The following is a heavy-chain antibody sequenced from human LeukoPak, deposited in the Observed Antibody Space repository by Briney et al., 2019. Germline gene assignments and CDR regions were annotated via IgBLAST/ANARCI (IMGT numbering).Heavy chain of an antibody. CDR3: ARDEGTSNDY. V-gene: IGHV1-18*01. CDR2: ISAYNGNT. CDR1: GGTFSSYA. Sequence: GSSVKVSCKASGGTFSSYAISWVRQAPGQGLEWMGWISAYNGNTNYAQKLQGRVTMTTDTSTSTAYMELRSLRSDDTAVYCCARDEGTSNDYWGQGTLVTVSS. J-gene: IGHJ4*02.